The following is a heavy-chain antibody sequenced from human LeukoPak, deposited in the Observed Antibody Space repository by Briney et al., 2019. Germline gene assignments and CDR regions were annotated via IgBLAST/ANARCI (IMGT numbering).Heavy chain of an antibody. V-gene: IGHV3-48*01. Sequence: GGSLRLSCAASGFTFSTFGMNWVRQAPGKGLEWVSYISSDSSTIFYADSVKGRFTISRDNAKNSLYLQMNSLRAEDTAVYYCARDRFLEWLSVFDYWGQGTLVTVSS. D-gene: IGHD3-3*01. CDR1: GFTFSTFG. CDR2: ISSDSSTI. CDR3: ARDRFLEWLSVFDY. J-gene: IGHJ4*02.